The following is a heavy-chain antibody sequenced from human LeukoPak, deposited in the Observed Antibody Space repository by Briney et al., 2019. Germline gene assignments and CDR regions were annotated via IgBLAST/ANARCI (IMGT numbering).Heavy chain of an antibody. Sequence: SVKVSCKASGGTFSSYAISWVRQAPGQGLEWMGRIIPILGIANYAQKFQGRVTITADKSTSTAYMELSSLRSEDTDVYYCATPGGLDSNYIFDYWGQGTLVTVSS. CDR2: IIPILGIA. CDR3: ATPGGLDSNYIFDY. V-gene: IGHV1-69*04. D-gene: IGHD4-11*01. CDR1: GGTFSSYA. J-gene: IGHJ4*02.